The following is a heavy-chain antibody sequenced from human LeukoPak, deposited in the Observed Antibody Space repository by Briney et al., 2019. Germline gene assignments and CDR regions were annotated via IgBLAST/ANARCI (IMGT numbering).Heavy chain of an antibody. D-gene: IGHD1-7*01. CDR1: GFTVSSNY. J-gene: IGHJ4*02. Sequence: GGSLRLSCAASGFTVSSNYMSWVRQAPGKGLEWVSSISSSSSYIYYADSVKGRFTISRDNAKNSLYLQMNSLRAEDTAVYYCARDHRPAGTTLENLDYWGQGTLVTVSS. CDR3: ARDHRPAGTTLENLDY. CDR2: ISSSSSYI. V-gene: IGHV3-21*01.